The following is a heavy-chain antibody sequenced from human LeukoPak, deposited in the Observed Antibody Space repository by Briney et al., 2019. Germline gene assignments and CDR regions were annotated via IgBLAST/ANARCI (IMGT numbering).Heavy chain of an antibody. Sequence: PSETLSLTCAVYGGSFSGYYWSWIRQPSGKGLEWIGEINHSGSTNYNPSLKSRVTISVDTSKNQFSLELSSVTAADTAVYYCARQSWIVVKSNWFDPWGQGTLVTVSS. CDR3: ARQSWIVVKSNWFDP. J-gene: IGHJ5*02. V-gene: IGHV4-34*01. D-gene: IGHD2-2*01. CDR1: GGSFSGYY. CDR2: INHSGST.